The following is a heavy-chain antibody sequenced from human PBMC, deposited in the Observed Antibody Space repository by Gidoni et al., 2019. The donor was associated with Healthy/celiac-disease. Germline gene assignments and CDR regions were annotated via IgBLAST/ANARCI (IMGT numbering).Heavy chain of an antibody. Sequence: EGQLVQSGAEVKKTGESRKSSGKGSGDSLTSYGIGWVRQMPGKILEWVGIIYPGDSDTRYRPSFHGQVPISADKSIRTAYLQWSSLKASDTAMYYCARLRSSSWYGPIRYAFDIWGQGTMVTVSS. V-gene: IGHV5-51*03. CDR3: ARLRSSSWYGPIRYAFDI. D-gene: IGHD6-13*01. CDR2: IYPGDSDT. CDR1: GDSLTSYG. J-gene: IGHJ3*02.